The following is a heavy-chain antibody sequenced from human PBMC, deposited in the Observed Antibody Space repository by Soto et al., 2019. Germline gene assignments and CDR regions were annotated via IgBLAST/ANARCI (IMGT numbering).Heavy chain of an antibody. CDR3: ARAPRLPGLAVARTNYYYYGMDV. Sequence: QVQLQQWGAGLLKPSETLSLTCAVYGGSFSGYYWSWIRQPPGKGLEWIGEINHSGSTNYTPSLKSRVTISVDTSKNQFSLKLSSVTAADTAVYYCARAPRLPGLAVARTNYYYYGMDVWGQGTTVTVSS. J-gene: IGHJ6*02. CDR1: GGSFSGYY. V-gene: IGHV4-34*01. D-gene: IGHD6-19*01. CDR2: INHSGST.